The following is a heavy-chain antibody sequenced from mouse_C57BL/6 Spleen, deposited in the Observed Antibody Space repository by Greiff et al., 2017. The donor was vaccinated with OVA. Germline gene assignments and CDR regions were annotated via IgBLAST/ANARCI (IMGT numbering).Heavy chain of an antibody. CDR3: EGEGHGSSLLWYFDV. V-gene: IGHV1-82*01. D-gene: IGHD1-1*01. Sequence: VKLQESVPELVKPGASVKFSCKASGYAFSSSWMNWVKQRPGKGLEWIGRIYPGDGDTNYNAKFKGKATLTADKSSSTAYMQLSSLTSEDSAVYFCEGEGHGSSLLWYFDVWGTGTTVTVSS. J-gene: IGHJ1*03. CDR2: IYPGDGDT. CDR1: GYAFSSSW.